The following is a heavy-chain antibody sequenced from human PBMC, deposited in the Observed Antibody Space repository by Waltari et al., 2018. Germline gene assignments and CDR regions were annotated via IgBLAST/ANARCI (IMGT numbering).Heavy chain of an antibody. Sequence: QVQLVQSGAEVKKPGSSVKVSCKASGYTFTSYDINWLRQATGQGLEWMGWMNPNSGKTGYEQKFQGRGTRTRNTSISTAYMELSSLRSEDTAVYYCAATGRRTRRPLTYWGQGTLVTVSS. D-gene: IGHD1-1*01. CDR2: MNPNSGKT. V-gene: IGHV1-8*01. J-gene: IGHJ4*02. CDR1: GYTFTSYD. CDR3: AATGRRTRRPLTY.